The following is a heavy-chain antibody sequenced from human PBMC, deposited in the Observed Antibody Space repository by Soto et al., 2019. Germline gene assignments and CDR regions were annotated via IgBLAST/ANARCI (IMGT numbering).Heavy chain of an antibody. Sequence: VGSLILSFAASGFTFSDSSMNWVREAPDTGLEWVSYIGGGGNIYYTDSVKGRFTISRDNVKNSLYLQMNSLRDEETAVYYCVRDRAWAFDIWGQGTMVTVSS. J-gene: IGHJ3*02. CDR1: GFTFSDSS. CDR2: IGGGGNI. V-gene: IGHV3-48*02. CDR3: VRDRAWAFDI.